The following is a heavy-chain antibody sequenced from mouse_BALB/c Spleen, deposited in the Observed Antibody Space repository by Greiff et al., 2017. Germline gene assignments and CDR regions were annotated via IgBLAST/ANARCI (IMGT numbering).Heavy chain of an antibody. CDR3: ARYRYDGFDY. D-gene: IGHD2-14*01. V-gene: IGHV1-82*01. CDR1: GYAFSSSW. CDR2: IYPGDGDT. Sequence: VQLQQSGPELVKPGASVKISCKASGYAFSSSWMNWVKQRPGQGLEWIGRIYPGDGDTNYNGKFKGKATLTADKSSSTAYMQLSSLTSVDSAVYFCARYRYDGFDYWGQGTTLTVSS. J-gene: IGHJ2*01.